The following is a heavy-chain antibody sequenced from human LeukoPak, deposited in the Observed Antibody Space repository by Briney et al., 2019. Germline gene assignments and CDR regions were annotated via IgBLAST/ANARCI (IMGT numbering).Heavy chain of an antibody. CDR1: AYRFNNYW. J-gene: IGHJ3*02. V-gene: IGHV5-51*01. Sequence: KCGESLKISCKGSAYRFNNYWIGWVRQMPGKGLEWMGIIYPGDSNTRYSPSFQGQVTMSADKSITTAYLQWSSLKASDTAMYYCTRQDAFDIWGQGTMVTVSS. CDR3: TRQDAFDI. CDR2: IYPGDSNT.